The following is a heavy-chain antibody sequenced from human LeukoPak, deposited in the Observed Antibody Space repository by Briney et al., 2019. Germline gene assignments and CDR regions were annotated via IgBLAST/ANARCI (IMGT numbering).Heavy chain of an antibody. CDR3: ARRGSGSYVLDY. CDR2: IRTKGNSYAT. Sequence: PGGSLRLSCAASGFTFSGSSMHWVRQASGKGLEWVGRIRTKGNSYATAYAASVKGRFTISRDDSKNTTYLQMNSLKTEDTAVYYCARRGSGSYVLDYWGQGTLVTVSS. V-gene: IGHV3-73*01. J-gene: IGHJ4*02. D-gene: IGHD3-10*01. CDR1: GFTFSGSS.